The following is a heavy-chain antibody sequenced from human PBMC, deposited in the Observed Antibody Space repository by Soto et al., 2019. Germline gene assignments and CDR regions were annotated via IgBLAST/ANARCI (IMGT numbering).Heavy chain of an antibody. V-gene: IGHV3-23*01. CDR3: AKFFVETGGSSGWPWSFNF. CDR1: GFTFSSYA. CDR2: ISGTGGTT. D-gene: IGHD6-25*01. J-gene: IGHJ4*02. Sequence: EVQLLESGGGLVQPGASLRLSCAASGFTFSSYAMSWVRQAPGKGLEWVSAISGTGGTTYYADSVKGRFTISRDNSRNTLHLQMNSLRAEDTAIYYCAKFFVETGGSSGWPWSFNFWGQGTLVTVSS.